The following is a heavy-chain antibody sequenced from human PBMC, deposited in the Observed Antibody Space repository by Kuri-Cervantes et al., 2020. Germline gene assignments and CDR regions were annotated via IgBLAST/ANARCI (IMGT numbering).Heavy chain of an antibody. CDR3: ARDGAGRGHYYYMDV. CDR1: GFTFSGYW. V-gene: IGHV3-74*03. J-gene: IGHJ6*03. CDR2: INGDGSNT. Sequence: GGSLRLSCAASGFTFSGYWMNWVRQTPGNGLVWVSFINGDGSNTMYADSVKGRFTISRDNAKNSLYLQMNSLRAEDTAVYYCARDGAGRGHYYYMDVWGKGTTVTVSS. D-gene: IGHD6-13*01.